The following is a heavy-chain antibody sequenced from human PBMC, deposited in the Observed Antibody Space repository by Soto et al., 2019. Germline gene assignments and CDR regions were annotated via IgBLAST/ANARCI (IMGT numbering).Heavy chain of an antibody. Sequence: EVQLVESGGGLVKPGGSLRLSCAASGFSFSKAWMNWVRQAPGRGLEWVGRIRRRSGTTDYAAPVTGRFTIPRDDSKYTQYLQLNSLKVEDTAVYFCTTAGKPNIVDRWGQGALVSLSS. V-gene: IGHV3-15*07. CDR1: GFSFSKAW. D-gene: IGHD2-15*01. CDR3: TTAGKPNIVDR. CDR2: IRRRSGTT. J-gene: IGHJ5*02.